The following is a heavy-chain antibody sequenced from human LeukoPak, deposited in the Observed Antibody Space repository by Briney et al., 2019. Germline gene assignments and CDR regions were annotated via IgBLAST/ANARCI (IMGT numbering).Heavy chain of an antibody. D-gene: IGHD2-2*01. Sequence: GRSLRLPCAASRFTFINYAMHWVRQAPGKGLEWVAVISYDGSKKFYADSVKGRFTISRDNSKNTVYLQMNSLRVEDTAVYYCARDRTRLEYQLPGSPLDYWGQGTLVTVSS. CDR1: RFTFINYA. J-gene: IGHJ4*02. CDR2: ISYDGSKK. CDR3: ARDRTRLEYQLPGSPLDY. V-gene: IGHV3-30-3*01.